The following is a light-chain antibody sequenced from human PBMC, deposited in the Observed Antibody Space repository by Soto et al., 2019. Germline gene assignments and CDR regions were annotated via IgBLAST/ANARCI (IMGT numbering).Light chain of an antibody. J-gene: IGKJ4*01. Sequence: DIQMTQSPSSLSASVGDTVTITCRASQSISNYLNWFQQKPGKAPKRLIYTASTLESGVPSRFSGSGSGTEFTLTIASLQPEDFAVYYCLQHNSYPLTFGGGTKVDIK. CDR2: TAS. V-gene: IGKV1-17*01. CDR1: QSISNY. CDR3: LQHNSYPLT.